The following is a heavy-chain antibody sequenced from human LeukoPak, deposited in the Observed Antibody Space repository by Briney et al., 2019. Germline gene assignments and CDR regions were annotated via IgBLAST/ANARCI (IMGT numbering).Heavy chain of an antibody. D-gene: IGHD3-10*01. J-gene: IGHJ6*04. CDR3: ATPTPMVRGAHGMDV. CDR1: GFTVSSNY. V-gene: IGHV3-66*01. CDR2: IYSGGST. Sequence: GGSLRLSCAASGFTVSSNYMSWVRQAPGKGLEWVSVIYSGGSTYYADSVKGRFTISRDNSKNTLYLQMNSLRAEDTAVYYCATPTPMVRGAHGMDVWGKGTTVIVST.